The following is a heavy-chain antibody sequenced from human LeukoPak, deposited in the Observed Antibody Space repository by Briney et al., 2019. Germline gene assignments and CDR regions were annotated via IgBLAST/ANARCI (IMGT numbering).Heavy chain of an antibody. J-gene: IGHJ4*02. V-gene: IGHV3-53*01. CDR2: IYSGGTT. D-gene: IGHD6-6*01. CDR3: ARDLQIAARQGSYFDY. CDR1: GFTVNINY. Sequence: GGSLRLSCAASGFTVNINYMSWVRQAPGKGLEWVSVIYSGGTTDYAESVKGRFTISRDNSKNTLYLQMNSLRAEDTAVYYCARDLQIAARQGSYFDYWGQGTLVTVSP.